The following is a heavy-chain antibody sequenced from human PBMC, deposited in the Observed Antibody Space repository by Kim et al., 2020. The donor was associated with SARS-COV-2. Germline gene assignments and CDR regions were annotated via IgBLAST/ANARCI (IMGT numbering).Heavy chain of an antibody. V-gene: IGHV4-39*01. J-gene: IGHJ4*02. CDR2: IYHSGST. CDR3: ARLPVYGSTTTDS. CDR1: GGSISSTFYF. Sequence: SETLSLTCTVSGGSISSTFYFWSWIRQPPGKGLEWIGTIYHSGSTDYHPSLKNRVTISLDTSKNDFSLRLTSVTAADTAVYYCARLPVYGSTTTDSWGQG. D-gene: IGHD3-10*01.